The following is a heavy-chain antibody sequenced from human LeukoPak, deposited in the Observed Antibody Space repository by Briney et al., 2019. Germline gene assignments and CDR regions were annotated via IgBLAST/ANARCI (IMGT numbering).Heavy chain of an antibody. J-gene: IGHJ4*02. CDR1: GFIFSSYS. Sequence: GGSLRLSCVASGFIFSSYSMYWVRQGPGKGLEWVSVINTGGDYIQSADSLKGRFTISRDNAKNSLYLQMSSLRAEATAVYYCASGSLVRGVTSNYWGQGTLVTVSS. CDR2: INTGGDYI. CDR3: ASGSLVRGVTSNY. V-gene: IGHV3-21*01. D-gene: IGHD3-10*01.